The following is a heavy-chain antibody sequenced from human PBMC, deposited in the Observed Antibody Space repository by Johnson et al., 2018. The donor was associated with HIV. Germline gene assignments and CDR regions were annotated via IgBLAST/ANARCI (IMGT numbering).Heavy chain of an antibody. D-gene: IGHD3-3*01. CDR3: ARDPSLYYELWSGGFAFDV. V-gene: IGHV3-30*19. CDR2: IWYDGSNK. Sequence: VQLVESGGGVVQPGRSLRLSCAASGFTFSSYGMHWVRQAPGKGLEWVAVIWYDGSNKYYADSVKGRFTISRDNSKNTLYLQMNSLRAEDTAVYYCARDPSLYYELWSGGFAFDVWGQGTM. CDR1: GFTFSSYG. J-gene: IGHJ3*01.